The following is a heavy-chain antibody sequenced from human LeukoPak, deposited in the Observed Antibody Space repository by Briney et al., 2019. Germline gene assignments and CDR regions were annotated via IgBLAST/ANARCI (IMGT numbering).Heavy chain of an antibody. CDR1: GFTFSSYS. D-gene: IGHD6-19*01. Sequence: GGSLRLSCAASGFTFSSYSMNWVRQPPGKGLEWVSSISSSNSYIYSADSVKGRFTISRDNAKNSLYLQMNSLRAEDTAVYYCARDLIAVAGTLDYWGQGTLVTVSS. V-gene: IGHV3-21*01. J-gene: IGHJ4*02. CDR2: ISSSNSYI. CDR3: ARDLIAVAGTLDY.